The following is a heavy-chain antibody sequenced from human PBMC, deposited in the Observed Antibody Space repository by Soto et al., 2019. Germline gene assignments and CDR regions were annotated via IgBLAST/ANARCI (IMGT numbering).Heavy chain of an antibody. CDR1: GYKFIDYW. CDR3: AGAFGGEYYDRRSWYSAY. D-gene: IGHD3-16*01. J-gene: IGHJ4*02. Sequence: PGESLKISCKGSGYKFIDYWIGWVRQVPGKGLEWMGSIYPGDFDIKYGQSFHGQVTISADKSITTVYLHWSGLKASDTGIYYCAGAFGGEYYDRRSWYSAYWGQGTQVTVSS. CDR2: IYPGDFDI. V-gene: IGHV5-51*01.